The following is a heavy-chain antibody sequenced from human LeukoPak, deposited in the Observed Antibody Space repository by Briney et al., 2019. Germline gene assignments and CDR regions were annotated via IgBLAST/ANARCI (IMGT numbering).Heavy chain of an antibody. CDR1: GFTFRDYY. D-gene: IGHD3-22*01. CDR2: ISDTGSVI. CDR3: VGDSNGYFYGHDY. J-gene: IGHJ4*02. Sequence: GGSLRLSRAASGFTFRDYYMSWIRQAPGKGLEWVSYISDTGSVIYYADSVKGRFTISRDNAQKSVYLQMNSLRAEDTAVYFCVGDSNGYFYGHDYWGQGTLVAVSS. V-gene: IGHV3-11*01.